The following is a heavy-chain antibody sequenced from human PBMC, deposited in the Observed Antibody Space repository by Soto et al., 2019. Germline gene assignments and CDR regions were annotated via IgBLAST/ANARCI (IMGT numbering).Heavy chain of an antibody. J-gene: IGHJ3*02. CDR2: IYHSGST. CDR3: ARDQLPPDAFDI. Sequence: SETLSLTCAVSGGSISSSNWWSWVRQPPGKGLEWIGEIYHSGSTNYNPSLKSRVTISVDKPKNQFSLKLSSVTAADTAVYYCARDQLPPDAFDIWGQGTMVTVSS. V-gene: IGHV4-4*02. CDR1: GGSISSSNW. D-gene: IGHD2-2*01.